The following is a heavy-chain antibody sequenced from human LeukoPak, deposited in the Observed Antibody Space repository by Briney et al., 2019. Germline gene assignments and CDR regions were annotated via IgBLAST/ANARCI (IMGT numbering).Heavy chain of an antibody. CDR2: INPSGGST. J-gene: IGHJ5*02. V-gene: IGHV1-46*01. D-gene: IGHD3-10*01. CDR1: GYTSTSYY. CDR3: ARDHRGYGTGSYQNQPGWFDP. Sequence: ASVKVSCKASGYTSTSYYMHWVRHAPGQGLEWMGIINPSGGSTSYAQKFQGRVTMTRDTSTSTVYMELSSLRSEDTAVYYCARDHRGYGTGSYQNQPGWFDPWGQGTLVTVST.